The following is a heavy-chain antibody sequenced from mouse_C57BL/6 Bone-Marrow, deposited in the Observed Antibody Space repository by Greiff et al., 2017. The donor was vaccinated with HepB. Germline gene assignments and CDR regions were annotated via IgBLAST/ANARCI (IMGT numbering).Heavy chain of an antibody. V-gene: IGHV1-26*01. CDR2: INPNNGGT. CDR1: GYTFTDYY. CDR3: ARNYYYGSSWFAY. J-gene: IGHJ3*01. D-gene: IGHD1-1*01. Sequence: VQLKQSGPELVKPGASVKISCKASGYTFTDYYMNWVKQSHGKSLEWIGDINPNNGGTSYNQKFKGKATLTVDKSSSTAYMGLRSLTSEDSAVYYCARNYYYGSSWFAYWGQGTLVTVSA.